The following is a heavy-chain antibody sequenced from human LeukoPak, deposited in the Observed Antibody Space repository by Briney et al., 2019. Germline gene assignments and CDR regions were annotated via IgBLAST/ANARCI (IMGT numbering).Heavy chain of an antibody. Sequence: GGSLRLSCAASGFDFSSNWMHWVRHAPGQGLVWVSRIKGDGISTNYADSVKGRFTISRDIAKNTLYLQMNSLRAEDTAVYYCAKAVEGARKPDYWGQGTLVTVSS. D-gene: IGHD1-26*01. V-gene: IGHV3-74*01. CDR1: GFDFSSNW. CDR3: AKAVEGARKPDY. J-gene: IGHJ4*02. CDR2: IKGDGIST.